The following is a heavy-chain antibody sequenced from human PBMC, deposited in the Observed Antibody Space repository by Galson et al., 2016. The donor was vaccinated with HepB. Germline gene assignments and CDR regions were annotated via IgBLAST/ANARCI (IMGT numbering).Heavy chain of an antibody. V-gene: IGHV4-31*03. CDR3: ARVSGNAFDI. J-gene: IGHJ3*02. CDR2: XNXSGXX. Sequence: TLSLTCSVSAGSIXXGGYXXSWXXXHPXXXLEXXGYXNXSGXXYYNPSLSSRAAISVDTSKNQFSLEVSSVTAADTAVYYCARVSGNAFDIWGHGTMVTVSS. CDR1: AGSIXXGGYX.